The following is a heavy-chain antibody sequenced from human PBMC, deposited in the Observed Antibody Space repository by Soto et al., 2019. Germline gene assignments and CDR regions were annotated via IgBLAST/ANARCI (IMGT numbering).Heavy chain of an antibody. CDR2: IKQDGSER. Sequence: EEQLVESGGGLVQPEGSLRLSCAGSGFTFRNYWMGWVRQAPGKRLEWVANIKQDGSERSYADSVKGRFTISRDNAKNSLYLQMSSLGADDTAVYYCVRENYFDYWGQGILVIVSS. CDR1: GFTFRNYW. V-gene: IGHV3-7*01. CDR3: VRENYFDY. J-gene: IGHJ4*02.